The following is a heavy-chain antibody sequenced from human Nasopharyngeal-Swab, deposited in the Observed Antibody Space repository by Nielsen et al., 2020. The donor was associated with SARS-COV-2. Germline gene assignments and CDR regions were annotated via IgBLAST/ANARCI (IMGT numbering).Heavy chain of an antibody. CDR3: SRERGRGGIWNYYYYYMDV. Sequence: SETLSLTCTVSGGSISSSSYYWGWIRQPPGKGLEWIGRIDYSGSTYYNPSLKSRVTISVDASKKQFSLKLSSLTAADTAVYYCSRERGRGGIWNYYYYYMDVWGKGTTVTVSS. J-gene: IGHJ6*03. CDR1: GGSISSSSYY. D-gene: IGHD3-10*01. CDR2: IDYSGST. V-gene: IGHV4-39*07.